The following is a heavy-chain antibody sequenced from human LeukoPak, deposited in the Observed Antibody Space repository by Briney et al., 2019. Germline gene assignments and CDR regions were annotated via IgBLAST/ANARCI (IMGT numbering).Heavy chain of an antibody. CDR2: MNVDGSQK. D-gene: IGHD1-26*01. J-gene: IGHJ6*02. Sequence: GGSLRLSCAASGFSFSTSWMTWVRQAPGKGLEWVANMNVDGSQKYPGDSVGGRFTISRDNVKNTLYLQMNSLRVEDTAVYYCARDRWELPHYSYYGLDVWGRGTTVTVSS. CDR1: GFSFSTSW. V-gene: IGHV3-7*03. CDR3: ARDRWELPHYSYYGLDV.